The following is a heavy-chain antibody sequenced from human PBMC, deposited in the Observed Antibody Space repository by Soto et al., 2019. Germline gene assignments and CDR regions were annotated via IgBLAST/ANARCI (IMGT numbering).Heavy chain of an antibody. CDR2: ISAYNGNT. CDR3: SRDNQAAMVLGFDP. CDR1: GYTFTSYG. V-gene: IGHV1-18*01. Sequence: QVQLVQSGAEVKKPGASVKVSCKASGYTFTSYGISWVRQAPGQGLEWMGWISAYNGNTNYAQKLQGRVTMTTDTSTSPAYLELRRLRSDDTAVYYCSRDNQAAMVLGFDPWGQGTLVTVSS. D-gene: IGHD5-18*01. J-gene: IGHJ5*02.